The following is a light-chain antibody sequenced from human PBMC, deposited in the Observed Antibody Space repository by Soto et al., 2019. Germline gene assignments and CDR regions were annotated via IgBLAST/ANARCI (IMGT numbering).Light chain of an antibody. Sequence: QSFLTHPASVSGSPVQPITISCPGTISDVCRYNFVSWYQQHPGKAPRLMIFDVSNPPSRVSDRFSGSKSGNTASLTISGLRSEDEAIYDSSSYSGSATYVFGSGTKV. CDR3: SSYSGSATYV. J-gene: IGLJ1*01. V-gene: IGLV2-14*03. CDR1: ISDVCRYNF. CDR2: DVS.